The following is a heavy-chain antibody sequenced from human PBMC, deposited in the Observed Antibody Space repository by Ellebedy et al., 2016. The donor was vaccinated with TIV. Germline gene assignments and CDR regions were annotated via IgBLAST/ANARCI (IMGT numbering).Heavy chain of an antibody. D-gene: IGHD3-10*01. CDR3: AKDSGRSGWISDY. CDR1: GFTFNTYA. CDR2: LTTGGVT. J-gene: IGHJ4*02. V-gene: IGHV3-23*01. Sequence: GESLKISCVVSGFTFNTYAMRWFRQAPGKGLEWVSALTTGGVTFYADSVKGRFTISRDSSKNTLYLQMNSLRVEDTAVYYCAKDSGRSGWISDYWGQGTLVTVSS.